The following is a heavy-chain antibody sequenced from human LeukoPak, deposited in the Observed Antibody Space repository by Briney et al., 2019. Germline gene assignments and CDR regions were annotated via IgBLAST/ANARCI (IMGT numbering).Heavy chain of an antibody. D-gene: IGHD3-10*01. CDR3: ARGLWFGELAPYYFDY. Sequence: PGGSLRLSCAASGFTVSSNYMSWVRQAPGKGLEWASVIYSGGSTYYADSVKGRFTISRDNSKNTLYLQMNSLRAEDTAVYYCARGLWFGELAPYYFDYWGQGTLVTVSS. V-gene: IGHV3-53*01. J-gene: IGHJ4*02. CDR2: IYSGGST. CDR1: GFTVSSNY.